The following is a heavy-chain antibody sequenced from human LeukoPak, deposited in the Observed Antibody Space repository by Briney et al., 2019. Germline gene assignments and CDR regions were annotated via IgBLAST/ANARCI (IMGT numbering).Heavy chain of an antibody. V-gene: IGHV1-18*01. CDR2: TSAHNDDT. CDR1: GYTFTSDG. J-gene: IGHJ4*02. Sequence: ASVKVSCKASGYTFTSDGISWVRQAPGQGLEWMGWTSAHNDDTNYAETLQGRLTMTTDISTSTAYMELTSLRSDDTAVYYCARDWDSRNDYFDPWGQGTLVIVSS. CDR3: ARDWDSRNDYFDP. D-gene: IGHD1-1*01.